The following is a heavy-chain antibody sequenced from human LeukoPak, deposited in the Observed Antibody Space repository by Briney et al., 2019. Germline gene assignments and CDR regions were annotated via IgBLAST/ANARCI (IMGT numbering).Heavy chain of an antibody. CDR1: GFTFSRYW. CDR3: ARDYDFDDY. J-gene: IGHJ4*02. CDR2: INSDGRST. D-gene: IGHD3-3*01. V-gene: IGHV3-74*01. Sequence: GGSLRLSCAASGFTFSRYWMPWVRQAPGKGLVWVSRINSDGRSTNYADSVKGRFTISRDNAKNTLYLQMNSLGAEDTAVYYRARDYDFDDYWGQGTLVTVSS.